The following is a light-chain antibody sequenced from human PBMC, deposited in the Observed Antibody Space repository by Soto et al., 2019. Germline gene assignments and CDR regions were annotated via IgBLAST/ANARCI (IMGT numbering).Light chain of an antibody. Sequence: QSALTQPASVSGSPGQSITISCTETSSDLGGYNYVSWYQQHPGKAPKLMIYEVSNRPSGVSNRFSGSKSGNTASLTISGRQAEDEADYYCSSYTRGSTPVVFGGGTKLTVL. J-gene: IGLJ2*01. V-gene: IGLV2-14*01. CDR2: EVS. CDR1: SSDLGGYNY. CDR3: SSYTRGSTPVV.